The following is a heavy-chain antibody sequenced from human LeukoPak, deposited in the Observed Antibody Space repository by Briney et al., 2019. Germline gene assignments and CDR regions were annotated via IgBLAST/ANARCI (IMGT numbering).Heavy chain of an antibody. D-gene: IGHD6-19*01. CDR1: GGSISSSNW. CDR2: IYHSGST. J-gene: IGHJ4*02. Sequence: PSGTLSLTCAVSGGSISSSNWWSWVRQPPGKGLEWIGEIYHSGSTNYNPSLKSRVTISVDKSKDQFSLKLSSVTAADTAVYYCATGRYSSGWIGDYWGQGTLVTVSS. V-gene: IGHV4-4*02. CDR3: ATGRYSSGWIGDY.